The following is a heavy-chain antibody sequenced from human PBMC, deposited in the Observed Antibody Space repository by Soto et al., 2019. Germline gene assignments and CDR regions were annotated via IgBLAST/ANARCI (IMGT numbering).Heavy chain of an antibody. J-gene: IGHJ6*02. CDR3: AAPRDEYGSGVSWFTYGMDI. D-gene: IGHD3-10*01. V-gene: IGHV3-23*01. Sequence: GGSLRLSGLASGFTFIDFAMTWFGHVAWRGRECVASLDGPVRTTYYSYSVRGPFSISRDNSQNTLLLQMKRLTVDDTAIYYCAAPRDEYGSGVSWFTYGMDIWGQGTTVTVSS. CDR1: GFTFIDFA. CDR2: LDGPVRTT.